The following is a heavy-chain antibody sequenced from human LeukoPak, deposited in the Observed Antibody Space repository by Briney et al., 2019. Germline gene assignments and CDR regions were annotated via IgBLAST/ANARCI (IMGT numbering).Heavy chain of an antibody. Sequence: GGSLRLSCAASGFMFTSYSMNWVRQAPGKRLEWVAYISSPSTNIYYVDSVKGRFAISRDNAKHSLYLQMNSLRDEDTAVYYCARESYWGSSGKGFDCWGQGTLVTVSS. D-gene: IGHD7-27*01. CDR2: ISSPSTNI. J-gene: IGHJ4*02. V-gene: IGHV3-48*02. CDR1: GFMFTSYS. CDR3: ARESYWGSSGKGFDC.